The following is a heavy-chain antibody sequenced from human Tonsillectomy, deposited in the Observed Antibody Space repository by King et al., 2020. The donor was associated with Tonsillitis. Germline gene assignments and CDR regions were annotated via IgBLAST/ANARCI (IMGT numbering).Heavy chain of an antibody. CDR2: IYHSGTT. V-gene: IGHV4-30-2*01. D-gene: IGHD3-10*01. CDR1: GGSISSGGYS. J-gene: IGHJ5*02. CDR3: ARVIFGFGELTKKNWFDP. Sequence: LQLQESGSGLVKPSQPLSLTCAVSGGSISSGGYSWSWIRQPPGKGLEWIGYIYHSGTTYYNPSLKSRVTISVDRSKNQFSLRLSSVTAADTAMYYCARVIFGFGELTKKNWFDPWGQGTLVTVSS.